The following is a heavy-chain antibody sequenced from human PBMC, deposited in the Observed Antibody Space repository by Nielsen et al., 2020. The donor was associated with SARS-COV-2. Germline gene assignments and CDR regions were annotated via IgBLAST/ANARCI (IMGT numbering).Heavy chain of an antibody. D-gene: IGHD3-3*01. J-gene: IGHJ6*02. CDR1: GGSISSYY. Sequence: SETLSLTCTVSGGSISSYYWSWIRQPPGKGLEWIGYIYYSGSTNYNPSLKSRVTISVDTSKNQFSLKLSSVTAADTAVYYCARDPRTYYDFWSGPYYYYGMDVWGQGTTVTVSS. CDR2: IYYSGST. CDR3: ARDPRTYYDFWSGPYYYYGMDV. V-gene: IGHV4-59*01.